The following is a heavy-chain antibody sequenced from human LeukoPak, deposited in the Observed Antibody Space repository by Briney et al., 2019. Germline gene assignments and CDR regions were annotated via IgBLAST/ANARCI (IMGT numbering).Heavy chain of an antibody. CDR2: IKQDGSEK. Sequence: GGSLRLSCAASGFTFSSYWMSWVRQAPGKGLEWVANIKQDGSEKYYVDSVKGRFTISRDNAKNSLYLQMNSLRAEDTAVYYCARDQLAVVTTPFDYWGQGTLVTVSS. CDR1: GFTFSSYW. J-gene: IGHJ4*02. D-gene: IGHD4-23*01. V-gene: IGHV3-7*01. CDR3: ARDQLAVVTTPFDY.